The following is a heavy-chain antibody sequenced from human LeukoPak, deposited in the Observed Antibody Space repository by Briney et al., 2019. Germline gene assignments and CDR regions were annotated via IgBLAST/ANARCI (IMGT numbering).Heavy chain of an antibody. CDR1: GFTFSSYG. D-gene: IGHD5-24*01. J-gene: IGHJ4*02. CDR2: IRYDGSNK. V-gene: IGHV3-30*02. Sequence: PGGSLRLSCAASGFTFSSYGMHWVRQAPGKGLEWVAFIRYDGSNKYYADSVKGRFTISRDNSKNTLYLQINSLRAEDTAVYYCAKALLEMATIMTFDYWGQGTLVAVSS. CDR3: AKALLEMATIMTFDY.